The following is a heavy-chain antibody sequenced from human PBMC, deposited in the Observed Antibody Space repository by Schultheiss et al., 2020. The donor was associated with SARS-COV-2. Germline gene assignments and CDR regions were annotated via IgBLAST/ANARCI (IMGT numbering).Heavy chain of an antibody. CDR1: GFTFSGSD. J-gene: IGHJ4*02. CDR2: IRSKANSYAT. D-gene: IGHD1-26*01. Sequence: VGSLRLSCEGSGFTFSGSDIHWVRQTSGKGLEWVGHIRSKANSYATTYTASVKGRFTISRDDSKNTAYLQMNSLKTEDTALYYCTRREWELDPFDYWGQGTLVTVSS. CDR3: TRREWELDPFDY. V-gene: IGHV3-73*01.